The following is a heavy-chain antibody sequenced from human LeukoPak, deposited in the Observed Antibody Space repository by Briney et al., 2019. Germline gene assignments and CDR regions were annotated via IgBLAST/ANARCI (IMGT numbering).Heavy chain of an antibody. D-gene: IGHD3-10*01. CDR2: IYYSGSA. V-gene: IGHV4-31*03. J-gene: IGHJ4*02. CDR3: ARSSYYRGYFDY. CDR1: GGSISSGGYY. Sequence: SEALSLTCTVSGGSISSGGYYWSWIRQHPGKGLEWIGYIYYSGSAYYNPSLKSRVTISVDTSKSQFSLNLTSVTAADTAVYYCARSSYYRGYFDYWGQGTLVTVSS.